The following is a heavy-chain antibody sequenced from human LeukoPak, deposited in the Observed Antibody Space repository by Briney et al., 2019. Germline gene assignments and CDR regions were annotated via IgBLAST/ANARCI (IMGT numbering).Heavy chain of an antibody. CDR1: GGSISSSFYY. CDR2: IYYSGST. V-gene: IGHV4-39*01. CDR3: ARHRAGYHLDW. Sequence: PSETLSLTCTVSGGSISSSFYYWGWIRQSPGKGLEWIGSIYYSGSTHYNPSLNSRVTISVDTSKNHFSLKLNSVTAADTAVYYCARHRAGYHLDWWGQGTLVTVSS. D-gene: IGHD3-9*01. J-gene: IGHJ4*02.